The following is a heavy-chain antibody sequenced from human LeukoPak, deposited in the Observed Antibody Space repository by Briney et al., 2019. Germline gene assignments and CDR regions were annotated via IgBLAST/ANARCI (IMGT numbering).Heavy chain of an antibody. V-gene: IGHV4-59*01. CDR3: ARGDSSGYYDEYLDP. CDR1: GGSISSYY. D-gene: IGHD3-22*01. CDR2: IYYSGST. Sequence: SETLSLTCTVSGGSISSYYWSWIRQPPGKGLEWIGYIYYSGSTNYSPSLKSRVTISVDTSKNQFSLKLSSVTAADTAVYYCARGDSSGYYDEYLDPWGQGTLVTVSS. J-gene: IGHJ5*02.